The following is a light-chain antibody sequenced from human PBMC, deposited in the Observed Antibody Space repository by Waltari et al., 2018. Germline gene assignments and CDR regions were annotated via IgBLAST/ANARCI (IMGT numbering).Light chain of an antibody. CDR2: AAS. CDR3: QQSYSTPRT. CDR1: QSISSY. Sequence: DIQMTHSPSSLSASVGDRVTITCRASQSISSYLNWYQQKPGKAPKLLSYAASSLQSGVPSRVSGSGSGTDFTLTISSLQPEDFATYYCQQSYSTPRTFGQGTKVEIK. J-gene: IGKJ1*01. V-gene: IGKV1-39*01.